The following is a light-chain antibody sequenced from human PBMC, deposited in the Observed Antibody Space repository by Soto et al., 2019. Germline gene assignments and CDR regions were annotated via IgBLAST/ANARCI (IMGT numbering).Light chain of an antibody. CDR2: GAS. J-gene: IGKJ5*01. Sequence: IVLTQSPGTLSLSPGERATLSCRASQSVSSSYLAWYQQKPGQAPRLLIYGASSRSTVIPDRFSGSGSGTDFTLTISRLEPEDFAVYYCQQYDSSPYTFGQGTRLEIK. CDR3: QQYDSSPYT. V-gene: IGKV3-20*01. CDR1: QSVSSSY.